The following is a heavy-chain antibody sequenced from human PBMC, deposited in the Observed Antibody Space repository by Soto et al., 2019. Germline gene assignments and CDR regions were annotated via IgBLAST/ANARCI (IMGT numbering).Heavy chain of an antibody. CDR1: GETFSSYG. J-gene: IGHJ4*02. Sequence: QVQLVQSGAEVKKPGSSVKVSCKGSGETFSSYGISWVRQAPGQGLEWMGGIIPSLGTTNYARRFQGRVTISADEFTTTAYLVLSGLRSEDTAVYYCARASSGYNRAHDYFDYWGQGTLVVVSS. CDR2: IIPSLGTT. CDR3: ARASSGYNRAHDYFDY. D-gene: IGHD3-22*01. V-gene: IGHV1-69*01.